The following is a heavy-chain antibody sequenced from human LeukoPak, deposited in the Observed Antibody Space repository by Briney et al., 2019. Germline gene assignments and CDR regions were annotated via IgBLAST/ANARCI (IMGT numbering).Heavy chain of an antibody. CDR1: GFTFNWYW. CDR2: IKEDGREE. CDR3: AKYNWNYAFDI. Sequence: GGSLRLSCAASGFTFNWYWMSWVRQAPGKGLEWVANIKEDGREENYVDSVKGRFTISRDNAKNSLYLQMNSLRAEDTAVYYCAKYNWNYAFDIWGQGTTVTVSS. J-gene: IGHJ3*02. V-gene: IGHV3-7*01. D-gene: IGHD1-7*01.